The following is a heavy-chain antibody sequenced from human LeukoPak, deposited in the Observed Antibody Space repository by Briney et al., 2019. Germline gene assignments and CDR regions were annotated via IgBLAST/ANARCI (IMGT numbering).Heavy chain of an antibody. CDR3: ARGGYCSSTSCSKYFQH. D-gene: IGHD2-2*01. J-gene: IGHJ1*01. Sequence: ASVKVSCKASGYTFTSYDINWVRQATGQGLEWMGWMNPNSGNTGYAQKFQGRVTMTRNTSISTAYMELSSLRSEDTAVYYCARGGYCSSTSCSKYFQHWGQGTLVTVSS. CDR2: MNPNSGNT. V-gene: IGHV1-8*01. CDR1: GYTFTSYD.